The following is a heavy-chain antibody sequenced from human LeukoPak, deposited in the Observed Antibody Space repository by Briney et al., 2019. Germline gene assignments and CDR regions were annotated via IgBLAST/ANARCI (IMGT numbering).Heavy chain of an antibody. D-gene: IGHD2/OR15-2a*01. CDR2: ISPDGSSA. J-gene: IGHJ4*02. CDR3: ARVSFCPRCHFDY. Sequence: PGGSLRLSCAASGFSFSSYWMHWVRQAPGKGLVWVARISPDGSSALSADSVRGRLTISRDNADNTLYLQLNSLRAEDTAVYYCARVSFCPRCHFDYWGQGTLVTVSS. CDR1: GFSFSSYW. V-gene: IGHV3-74*03.